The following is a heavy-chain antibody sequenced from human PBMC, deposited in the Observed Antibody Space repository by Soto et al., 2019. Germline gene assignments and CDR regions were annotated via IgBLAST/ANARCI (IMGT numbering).Heavy chain of an antibody. D-gene: IGHD3-10*01. CDR2: TYGAPTT. CDR1: GFSVTTNY. Sequence: EVKLVQSGGGLVQPGGSLRLSCAASGFSVTTNYMTWVRQAPGQGLEWVSVTYGAPTTDFADSVKGRFTVSRDDSRNIALHQMHSLGAEDTAVYYCAGGSNRYGSGNIYWGQGSVVIVSS. CDR3: AGGSNRYGSGNIY. V-gene: IGHV3-66*01. J-gene: IGHJ4*02.